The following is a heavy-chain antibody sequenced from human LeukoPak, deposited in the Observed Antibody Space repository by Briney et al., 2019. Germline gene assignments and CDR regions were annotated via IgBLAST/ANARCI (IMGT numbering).Heavy chain of an antibody. CDR2: IWYDGSNK. CDR3: AKVKALYYYYYYMDV. CDR1: GFTFSSYG. J-gene: IGHJ6*03. Sequence: GGSLRLSCAASGFTFSSYGMHWVRQAPGKGLEWVAVIWYDGSNKYYADSVKGRFTTSRDNSKNTLYLQMKSLRAEDTAVYYCAKVKALYYYYYYMDVWGKGTTVTVSS. D-gene: IGHD4-23*01. V-gene: IGHV3-33*06.